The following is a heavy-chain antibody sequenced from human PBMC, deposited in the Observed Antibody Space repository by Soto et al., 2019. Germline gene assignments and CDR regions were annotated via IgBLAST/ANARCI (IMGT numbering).Heavy chain of an antibody. CDR3: ARRADADPYYYYGMDV. J-gene: IGHJ6*02. D-gene: IGHD6-19*01. CDR2: IYHSGST. Sequence: QVQLQESGPGLVKPSGTLSLTCAVSGGSISSSNWWSWVRQHPGKGLEWIGEIYHSGSTNYNPSLKSRVTISVDKYKYQFSLKLSSVTAADTAVYCCARRADADPYYYYGMDVWGQGTTVTVSS. CDR1: GGSISSSNW. V-gene: IGHV4-4*01.